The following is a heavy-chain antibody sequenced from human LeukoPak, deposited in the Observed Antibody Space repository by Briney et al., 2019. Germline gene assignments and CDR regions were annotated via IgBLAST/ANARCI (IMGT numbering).Heavy chain of an antibody. V-gene: IGHV4-59*01. CDR1: GGSISSYY. D-gene: IGHD6-13*01. CDR2: IYYSGST. CDR3: ARSWPIAAAGTHGGWFDP. J-gene: IGHJ5*02. Sequence: KPSETLSLTCTVSGGSISSYYWSWIRQPPGKGLEWIWYIYYSGSTNYNPSLKSRVTISVDTSKNQFSLKLSSVTAADTAVYYCARSWPIAAAGTHGGWFDPWGRGTLVTVSS.